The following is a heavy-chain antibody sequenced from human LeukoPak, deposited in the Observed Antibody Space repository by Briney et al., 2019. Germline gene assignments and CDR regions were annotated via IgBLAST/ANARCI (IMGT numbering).Heavy chain of an antibody. V-gene: IGHV3-30*04. D-gene: IGHD6-19*01. CDR3: AREGIAVAPYAFDI. CDR2: ISYDGSNK. CDR1: GFTFSSYA. Sequence: PGGSLRPSCAASGFTFSSYAMHWVRQAPGKGLEWVAVISYDGSNKYYADSMKGRFTISGDNSKNTLYLQMNSLRAEDTAVYYCAREGIAVAPYAFDIWGQGTMVTVSS. J-gene: IGHJ3*02.